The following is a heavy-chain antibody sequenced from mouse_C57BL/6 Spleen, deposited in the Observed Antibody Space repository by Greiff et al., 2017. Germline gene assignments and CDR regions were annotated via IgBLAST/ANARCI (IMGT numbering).Heavy chain of an antibody. CDR1: GFTFSDYG. CDR2: ISSGSSTI. Sequence: EVKLVESGGGLVKPGGSLKLSCAASGFTFSDYGMHWVRQAPEKGLEWVAYISSGSSTIYYADTVKGRFNISRDNAKNTLFLQMTSLRSEDTAMYYCARATWYFDVWGTGTTVTVSS. J-gene: IGHJ1*03. V-gene: IGHV5-17*01. CDR3: ARATWYFDV.